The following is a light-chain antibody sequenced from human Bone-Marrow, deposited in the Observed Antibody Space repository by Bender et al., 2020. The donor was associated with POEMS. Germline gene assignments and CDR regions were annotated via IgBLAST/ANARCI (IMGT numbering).Light chain of an antibody. CDR1: SSNIGTNP. CDR3: AYWEDRLDRLV. J-gene: IGLJ3*02. Sequence: QSVLTQPPSASGTPGQRVTISCSGSSSNIGTNPVNWYQQLPGTAPKLLIYINNQRPSGVPDRSSGSKSGTSASLAISSIQSGDGADYNGAYWEDRLDRLVLGGSTKLPVL. V-gene: IGLV1-44*01. CDR2: INN.